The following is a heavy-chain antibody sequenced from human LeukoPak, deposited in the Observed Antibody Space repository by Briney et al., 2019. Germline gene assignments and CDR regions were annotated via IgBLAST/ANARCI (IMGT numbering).Heavy chain of an antibody. D-gene: IGHD6-19*01. CDR1: GFTSSSYA. J-gene: IGHJ4*02. CDR3: AKDAEYSSGWYEPFDY. Sequence: PGGSLRLSCAASGFTSSSYAMSWVRQAPGKGLEWVSAISGSGGSTYYADSVKGRFTISRDNSKNTLYLQMNSLRAEDTAVYYCAKDAEYSSGWYEPFDYWGQGTLVTVSS. V-gene: IGHV3-23*01. CDR2: ISGSGGST.